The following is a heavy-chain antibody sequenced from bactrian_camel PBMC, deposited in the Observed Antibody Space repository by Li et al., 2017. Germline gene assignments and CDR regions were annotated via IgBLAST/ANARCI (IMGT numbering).Heavy chain of an antibody. V-gene: IGHV3S1*01. Sequence: HVQLVESGGGAVEDGGSQRLSCAASGATNARYCLGWFRQAPGKEREGVAAVYPAAGTTYYSDSVKGRFTISQDSAKKTLFLEMTSLKPDDTGMYVCAAGDGFTCQRVTWGSLTRQRFTTFGQGTQVTVS. J-gene: IGHJ4*01. CDR2: VYPAAGTT. CDR1: GATNARYC. D-gene: IGHD2*01.